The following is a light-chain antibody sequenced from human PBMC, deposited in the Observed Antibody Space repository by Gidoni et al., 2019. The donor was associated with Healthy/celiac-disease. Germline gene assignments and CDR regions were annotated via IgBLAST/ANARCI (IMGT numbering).Light chain of an antibody. Sequence: DIQMTQSPSSLSASVGDRVTLTCRASQSISSYLHWYQQKPGKAPHLLIYAASSLQSGVPSRFSGSGSGTDFTLTISSLQPEDFATYYCQQSYSTPWTFGQGTKVEIK. CDR2: AAS. V-gene: IGKV1-39*01. CDR3: QQSYSTPWT. J-gene: IGKJ1*01. CDR1: QSISSY.